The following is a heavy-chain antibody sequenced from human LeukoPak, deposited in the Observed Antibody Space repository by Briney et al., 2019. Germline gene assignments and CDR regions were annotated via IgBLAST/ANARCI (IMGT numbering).Heavy chain of an antibody. V-gene: IGHV3-21*01. CDR2: LSNSGTYI. CDR1: GFTFNTYT. CDR3: ARGRYYFDF. Sequence: PGGSLRLSCAASGFTFNTYTMNWVRQAPGKGLEWVSSLSNSGTYIYYADSVKGRFTISRDNTKNSLYLQMSSLRAEDTAVYYCARGRYYFDFWGQGTLSPSPQ. D-gene: IGHD4-17*01. J-gene: IGHJ4*02.